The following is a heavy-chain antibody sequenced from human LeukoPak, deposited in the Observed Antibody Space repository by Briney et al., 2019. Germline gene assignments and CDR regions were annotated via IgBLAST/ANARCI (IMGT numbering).Heavy chain of an antibody. J-gene: IGHJ4*02. Sequence: AGGSLRLSCTASGFTFGDYAMSWVRQAPGKGLEWVGIIRSKAYGGTTEYAASVKGRFTISGDDSKSIAYLEMNSLKTEDTGVYYCSRGDYYDSSGEYFFDSWGQGSLVTVSS. CDR2: IRSKAYGGTT. V-gene: IGHV3-49*04. D-gene: IGHD3-22*01. CDR3: SRGDYYDSSGEYFFDS. CDR1: GFTFGDYA.